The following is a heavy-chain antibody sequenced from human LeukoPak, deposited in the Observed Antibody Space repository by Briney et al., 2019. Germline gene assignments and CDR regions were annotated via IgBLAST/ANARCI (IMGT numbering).Heavy chain of an antibody. Sequence: SGGSLRLSCAASGFTFRTYGMHWVRQAPGKGLEWVAFIRYDGSNKYYADSVKGRFTISRDNSKNTLYLQMNSLRAEDTAVYYCAKDQDGTSSPPPWFDPWGQGTLVTVSS. J-gene: IGHJ5*02. CDR1: GFTFRTYG. D-gene: IGHD1-14*01. V-gene: IGHV3-30*02. CDR2: IRYDGSNK. CDR3: AKDQDGTSSPPPWFDP.